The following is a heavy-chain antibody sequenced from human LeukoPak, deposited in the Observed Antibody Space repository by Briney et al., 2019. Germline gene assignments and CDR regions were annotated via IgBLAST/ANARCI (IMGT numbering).Heavy chain of an antibody. CDR2: INHSGST. D-gene: IGHD3-3*01. CDR1: GGSFSGYY. J-gene: IGHJ5*02. V-gene: IGHV4-34*01. Sequence: PSETLSLTCAVYGGSFSGYYWSWIRQPPGKGLEWIGEINHSGSTNYNPSLKSRVTISVDTSKNQFSLKLSTVTAADTAVYYCARGNYDFWSGYYRRFDPWDQGTLVTVSS. CDR3: ARGNYDFWSGYYRRFDP.